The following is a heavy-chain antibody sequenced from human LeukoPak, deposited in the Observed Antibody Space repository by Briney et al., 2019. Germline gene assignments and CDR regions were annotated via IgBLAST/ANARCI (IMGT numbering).Heavy chain of an antibody. CDR2: ISSSSSTI. Sequence: GGSLRLSCAASGFTFSSYSMNWVRQAPGKGLEWVSYISSSSSTIYYADSVKGRFTISRDNSKNTLYLQMNSLRAEDTAVYYCARDPLSRRWEYSSSWSSPFDYWGQGTLVTVSS. CDR1: GFTFSSYS. D-gene: IGHD6-13*01. V-gene: IGHV3-48*01. J-gene: IGHJ4*02. CDR3: ARDPLSRRWEYSSSWSSPFDY.